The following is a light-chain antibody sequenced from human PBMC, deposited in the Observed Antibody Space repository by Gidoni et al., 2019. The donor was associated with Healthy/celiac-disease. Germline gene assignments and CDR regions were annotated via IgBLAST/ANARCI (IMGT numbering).Light chain of an antibody. CDR1: QSVSSY. J-gene: IGKJ4*01. CDR2: DAS. Sequence: EIVFTQSPATLSLSPGERATLSCRASQSVSSYLAWYQQKPGQALRLLIYDASNRATGIPARFSGSGSGTDFTLTISSLEPEDFAVYYCQQRSNWPGTFGGGTKVEIK. V-gene: IGKV3-11*01. CDR3: QQRSNWPGT.